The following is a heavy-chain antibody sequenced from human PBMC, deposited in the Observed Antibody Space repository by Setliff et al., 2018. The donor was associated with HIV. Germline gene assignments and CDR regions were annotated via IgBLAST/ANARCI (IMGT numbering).Heavy chain of an antibody. V-gene: IGHV4-4*02. J-gene: IGHJ6*03. CDR2: IYHSGST. Sequence: SETLSLTCAVSGGSISSSNWWSWVRQPPGKGLEWIGEIYHSGSTNYNPPLKSRVTISVDKSKNQFSLKLSSVTAADTAVYYCARAGAVVPAAIRYYYYYMDVWGKGTTVTVSS. D-gene: IGHD2-2*02. CDR3: ARAGAVVPAAIRYYYYYMDV. CDR1: GGSISSSNW.